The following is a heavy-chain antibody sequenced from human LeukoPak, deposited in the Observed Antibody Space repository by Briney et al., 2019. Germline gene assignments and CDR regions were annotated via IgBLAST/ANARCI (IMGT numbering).Heavy chain of an antibody. J-gene: IGHJ4*02. CDR2: ISWNSGSI. D-gene: IGHD4-17*01. CDR3: AKDAGDYDYFDY. CDR1: GFTFDDYA. V-gene: IGHV3-9*03. Sequence: GRSLRLSCAASGFTFDDYAMHWVRQAPGKGLEWVSGISWNSGSIGYADSVKGRFTISRDNAKNSLYLQMNRLRAEDMALYYCAKDAGDYDYFDYWGQGTLVTVSS.